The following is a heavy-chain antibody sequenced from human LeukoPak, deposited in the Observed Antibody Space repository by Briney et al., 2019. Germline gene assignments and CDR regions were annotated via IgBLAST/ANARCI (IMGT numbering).Heavy chain of an antibody. CDR1: GFTFRSYE. CDR3: ARRWLVRAFDI. D-gene: IGHD6-19*01. J-gene: IGHJ3*02. V-gene: IGHV3-48*03. Sequence: GGSLRLSCVASGFTFRSYEMNWVRQAPGKGLEWVSYISSSGGSTIYYADSVKGRFTISRENAKNSLYLQMNSLRAEDTAVYYCARRWLVRAFDIWGQGTMVTVSS. CDR2: ISSSGGSTI.